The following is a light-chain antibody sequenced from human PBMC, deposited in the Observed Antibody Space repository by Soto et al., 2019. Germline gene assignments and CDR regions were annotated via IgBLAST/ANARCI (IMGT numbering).Light chain of an antibody. CDR1: QNMNRY. CDR2: DAS. Sequence: EIVLTQSPATLSLSPGERATLSCRASQNMNRYLAWYHQEPGQPPRLXXYDASTRATGIPARFSGSGSGTDFTLTISRLEPEDSAVYYCQQYGGSPSITFGQGTRLEIK. CDR3: QQYGGSPSIT. V-gene: IGKV3-20*01. J-gene: IGKJ5*01.